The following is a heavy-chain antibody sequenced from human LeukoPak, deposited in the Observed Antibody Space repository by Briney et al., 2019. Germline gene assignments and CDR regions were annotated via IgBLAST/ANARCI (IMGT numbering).Heavy chain of an antibody. J-gene: IGHJ5*01. CDR3: ARTLAYCTNGVCCTPRYSSNWPDF. CDR2: IWYDGSNK. Sequence: PGRSLTLSCAASGFSFTNHGMHWVRQAPGKGLEWVAVIWYDGSNKYYADSVKGRFTISRDNSKNTLYLQMNSLRAEDTAVYYCARTLAYCTNGVCCTPRYSSNWPDFWGQGTLSPSPQ. V-gene: IGHV3-33*01. CDR1: GFSFTNHG. D-gene: IGHD2-8*01.